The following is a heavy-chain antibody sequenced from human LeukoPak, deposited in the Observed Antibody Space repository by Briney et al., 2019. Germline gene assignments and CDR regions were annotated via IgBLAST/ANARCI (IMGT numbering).Heavy chain of an antibody. V-gene: IGHV3-48*03. CDR3: ARARRDGYNPFAFDI. J-gene: IGHJ3*02. CDR1: GFTFSSYE. Sequence: GGSLRLSCAASGFTFSSYEMNWVRQAPGKGLEWVSYISSSGSTIYYADSVKGRFTISRDNAKNTLYLQMNSLRAEDTAVYYCARARRDGYNPFAFDIWGQGTMVTVSS. D-gene: IGHD5-24*01. CDR2: ISSSGSTI.